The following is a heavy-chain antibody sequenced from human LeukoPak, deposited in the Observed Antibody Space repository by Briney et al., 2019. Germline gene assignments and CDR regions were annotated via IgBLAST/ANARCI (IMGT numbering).Heavy chain of an antibody. D-gene: IGHD3-10*01. CDR3: ARDKRGSGSYTDDYYAMDV. CDR1: GASITSAGYY. Sequence: SETLSLTCTVSGASITSAGYYWSWIRQRPGKGLEWIVYIYYSGSTYYNPAQKSRLSIGVKTAKNQFSLNLRSVTAADTAVYYCARDKRGSGSYTDDYYAMDVWGKGTTVTVSP. CDR2: IYYSGST. J-gene: IGHJ6*04. V-gene: IGHV4-31*03.